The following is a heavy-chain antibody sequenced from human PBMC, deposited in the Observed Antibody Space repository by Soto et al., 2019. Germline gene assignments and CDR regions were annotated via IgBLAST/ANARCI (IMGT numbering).Heavy chain of an antibody. D-gene: IGHD6-19*01. Sequence: ASVKVSCKASGYTFTGYYLHWVRQAPGQGLEWMGWMNPDSGDTNYAQKFQDRVTMTRDTSISTAYMELSSLRSDDTAVYYCTRFLLWDTIAVGAIDHGCPGTLVTVSS. V-gene: IGHV1-2*02. CDR3: TRFLLWDTIAVGAIDH. CDR2: MNPDSGDT. J-gene: IGHJ5*02. CDR1: GYTFTGYY.